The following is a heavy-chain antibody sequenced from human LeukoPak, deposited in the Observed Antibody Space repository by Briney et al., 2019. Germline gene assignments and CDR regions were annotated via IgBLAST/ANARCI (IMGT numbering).Heavy chain of an antibody. D-gene: IGHD3-10*01. CDR2: INHSGST. J-gene: IGHJ6*04. V-gene: IGHV4-34*01. Sequence: SETLSLTCAVYGGSFSGYYWSWIRQPPGKGLEWIGEINHSGSTNYNPSLKSRVTISVDTSKNQSSLKLSSVTAADTAVYYCARGYGSGSYSVYYYGMDVWGKGTTVTVSS. CDR1: GGSFSGYY. CDR3: ARGYGSGSYSVYYYGMDV.